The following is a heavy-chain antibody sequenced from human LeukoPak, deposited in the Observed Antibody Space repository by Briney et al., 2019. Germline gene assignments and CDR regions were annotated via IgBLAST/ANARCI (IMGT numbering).Heavy chain of an antibody. CDR2: ISSSSSTI. D-gene: IGHD6-13*01. CDR3: ARVPAYSSSWYFDY. Sequence: GGSLRLSCAASGFTFSSYGMTWVRQAPGKGLEWVSYISSSSSTIYYADSVKGRFTISRDNAKNSLYLQMNSLRAEDTAVYYCARVPAYSSSWYFDYWGQGTLVTVSS. V-gene: IGHV3-48*01. J-gene: IGHJ4*02. CDR1: GFTFSSYG.